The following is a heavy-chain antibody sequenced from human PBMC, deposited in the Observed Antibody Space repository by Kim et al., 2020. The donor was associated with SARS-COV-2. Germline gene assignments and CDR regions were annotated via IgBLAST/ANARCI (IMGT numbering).Heavy chain of an antibody. CDR1: GGSISSYY. J-gene: IGHJ6*02. Sequence: SETLSLTCTVSGGSISSYYWSWIRQPPGKELEWIGYISYSGSTNYNPSLKSRVTISVDTSKNQFSLKLTSVTAADTAVYYCARGSTGYWNGMDVWGQGPT. V-gene: IGHV4-59*13. D-gene: IGHD6-25*01. CDR2: ISYSGST. CDR3: ARGSTGYWNGMDV.